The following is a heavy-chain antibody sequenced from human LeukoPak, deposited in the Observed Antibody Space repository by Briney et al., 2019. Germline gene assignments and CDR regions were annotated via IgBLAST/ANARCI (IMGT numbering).Heavy chain of an antibody. CDR2: IIPILGIA. Sequence: SVKVSCKASGGTFSSYAISWVRQAPGQGLEWMGRIIPILGIANYAQKFQGRVTITADKSTSTAYMELSSLRSEDTAVYYCAREDCSSTSCYPGYYYYGMDVWGQGTTVTVSS. CDR1: GGTFSSYA. CDR3: AREDCSSTSCYPGYYYYGMDV. J-gene: IGHJ6*02. D-gene: IGHD2-2*01. V-gene: IGHV1-69*04.